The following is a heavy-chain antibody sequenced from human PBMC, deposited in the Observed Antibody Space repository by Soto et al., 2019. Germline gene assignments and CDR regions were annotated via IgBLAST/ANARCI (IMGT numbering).Heavy chain of an antibody. Sequence: VRHAPGQELDWMGRIIPIFGTANYAQKFQGRVTITGDESTSTAYMELSSLRSEDTAVYYCSRFYCSCCSRSEDGIGYL. CDR3: SRFYCSCCSRSEDGIGYL. CDR2: IIPIFGTA. D-gene: IGHD2-15*01. V-gene: IGHV1-69*15. J-gene: IGHJ2*01.